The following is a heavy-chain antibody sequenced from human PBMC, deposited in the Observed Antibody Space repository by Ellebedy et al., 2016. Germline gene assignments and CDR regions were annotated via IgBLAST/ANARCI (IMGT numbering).Heavy chain of an antibody. Sequence: SETLSLXCAVYGVSFSDYYWSWIRQPPGKGLEWIGEIHHSGFTKYNPSLRSRVTISGDTSKNQFSLKLNSVTAADTAIYYCARHQNRAFDVWGQGTKVTVSS. J-gene: IGHJ3*01. CDR3: ARHQNRAFDV. CDR2: IHHSGFT. D-gene: IGHD2/OR15-2a*01. CDR1: GVSFSDYY. V-gene: IGHV4-34*01.